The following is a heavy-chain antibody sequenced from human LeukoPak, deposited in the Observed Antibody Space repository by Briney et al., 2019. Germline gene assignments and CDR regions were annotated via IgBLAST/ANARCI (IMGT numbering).Heavy chain of an antibody. V-gene: IGHV3-23*01. CDR3: AKNYHDSSGYYDYFDY. CDR2: ISGSGGST. J-gene: IGHJ4*02. D-gene: IGHD3-22*01. Sequence: GGSLRLSCAASGFSFSSYAMSWVRQAPGKGLEWVSLISGSGGSTYYADSVKGRFTISRDESKNTLYLQMNGLRAEETAVYYCAKNYHDSSGYYDYFDYWGQGTLVTVSS. CDR1: GFSFSSYA.